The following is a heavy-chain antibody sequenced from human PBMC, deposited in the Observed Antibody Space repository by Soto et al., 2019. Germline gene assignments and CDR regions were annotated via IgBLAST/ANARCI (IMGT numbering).Heavy chain of an antibody. V-gene: IGHV2-26*01. CDR2: IFSNDEK. CDR3: ALIKDCSRTDCYLASFGP. Sequence: QVTLKESGPVVVKPTETLTLTCTVSGFSLSNTRLGVSWIRQPPGKALEWLAHIFSNDEKSYSTSLKNRLTTSKDTSRSQVVLTMTNVDPVDSATYYCALIKDCSRTDCYLASFGPWGQGTLVTVSS. D-gene: IGHD2-2*01. J-gene: IGHJ5*02. CDR1: GFSLSNTRLG.